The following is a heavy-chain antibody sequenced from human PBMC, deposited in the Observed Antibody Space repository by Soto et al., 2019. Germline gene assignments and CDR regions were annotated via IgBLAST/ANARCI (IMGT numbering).Heavy chain of an antibody. CDR3: ARRRGGVMAGGNDWCDP. CDR2: IYHPGST. J-gene: IGHJ5*02. D-gene: IGHD3-16*01. V-gene: IGHV4-30-2*01. CDR1: GGSINSGGYS. Sequence: SETLSLTCAVSGGSINSGGYSWSWIRQPPGKGLEWIGYIYHPGSTKYHPSLKGRAIISIDMSKNRCSLYFSSVTAADTDFYYCARRRGGVMAGGNDWCDPWGQGILVTVSS.